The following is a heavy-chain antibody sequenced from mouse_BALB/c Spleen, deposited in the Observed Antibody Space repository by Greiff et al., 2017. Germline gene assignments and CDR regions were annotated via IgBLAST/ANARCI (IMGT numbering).Heavy chain of an antibody. Sequence: QVQLQQPGAELVKPGASVKLSCKASGYTFTSYWMHWVKQRPGQGLEWIGEINPSNGRTNYNEKFKSKATLTVDKSSSTAYMQLSSPTSEDSAVYYCARSLQRAFDYWGQGTTLTVSS. D-gene: IGHD3-3*01. CDR2: INPSNGRT. J-gene: IGHJ2*01. CDR3: ARSLQRAFDY. V-gene: IGHV1S81*02. CDR1: GYTFTSYW.